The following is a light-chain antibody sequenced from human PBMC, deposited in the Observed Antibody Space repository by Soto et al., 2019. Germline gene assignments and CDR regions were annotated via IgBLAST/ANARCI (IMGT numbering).Light chain of an antibody. CDR3: QQSYSPPPLT. J-gene: IGKJ4*01. CDR2: AAS. Sequence: DIQMTQSPSSLSASVGDRVTITCRASQSISSYLNWYQQKPGKAPKLLIYAASSLQSGVPSRFSGSGSGTDFTLNISSLQPEDFATYDCQQSYSPPPLTFGGGTTVEIK. V-gene: IGKV1-39*01. CDR1: QSISSY.